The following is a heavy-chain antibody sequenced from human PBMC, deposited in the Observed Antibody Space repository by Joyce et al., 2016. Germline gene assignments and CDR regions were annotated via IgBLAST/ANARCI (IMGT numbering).Heavy chain of an antibody. V-gene: IGHV4-4*02. CDR1: GGSISSAHW. J-gene: IGHJ4*01. CDR3: ARNGAYSQDC. Sequence: QVQLQESGPGLVKPSGTLSLTCAVSGGSISSAHWWSWVRQPPGKGLEWIGEIYLGGSTTYNPALVSRVTISVDKSKNQLSLKMNSVTAADTAVYYCARNGAYSQDCWGQGTLVTVSS. CDR2: IYLGGST. D-gene: IGHD5-12*01.